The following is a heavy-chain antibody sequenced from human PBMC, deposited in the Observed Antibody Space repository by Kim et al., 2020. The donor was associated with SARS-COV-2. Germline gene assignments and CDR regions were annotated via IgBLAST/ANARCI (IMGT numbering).Heavy chain of an antibody. Sequence: GGSLRLSCAVSGFTFSSYSLHWVRQSPGKGLEWVAVIKYDGNNKYSADSVQGRFIISRDNSKNTIYLQMNSLKSEDTAFDYCARDFEGVFDYCGQGTLVT. J-gene: IGHJ4*02. D-gene: IGHD3-9*01. V-gene: IGHV3-30*04. CDR3: ARDFEGVFDY. CDR2: IKYDGNNK. CDR1: GFTFSSYS.